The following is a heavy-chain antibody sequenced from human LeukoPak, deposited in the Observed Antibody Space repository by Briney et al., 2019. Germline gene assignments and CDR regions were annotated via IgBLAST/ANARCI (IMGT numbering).Heavy chain of an antibody. Sequence: GGSLRLSCAASGFTSSSYAMTWVRQAPDKGLEWVSAISGSDGSTYYADSVKGRFTISRDDSQNTLYLQMNGLSAEDTAVYYCAKVETSGGANCYALDYWGQGTLVTVSS. D-gene: IGHD2-2*01. CDR1: GFTSSSYA. CDR2: ISGSDGST. J-gene: IGHJ4*02. V-gene: IGHV3-23*01. CDR3: AKVETSGGANCYALDY.